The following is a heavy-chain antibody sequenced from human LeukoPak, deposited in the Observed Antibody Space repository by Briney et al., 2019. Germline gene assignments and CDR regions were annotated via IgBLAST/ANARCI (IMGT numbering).Heavy chain of an antibody. V-gene: IGHV3-23*01. J-gene: IGHJ4*02. D-gene: IGHD2-15*01. CDR2: ISGSGGST. CDR1: GFTFSSYA. CDR3: ATDIVVVVVAATPRNNY. Sequence: GGSLRLSCAASGFTFSSYAMSWVRQAPGKGLEWVSAISGSGGSTYYADSAKGRFTISRDNSKNTLYLQMNSLRAEDTAVYYCATDIVVVVVAATPRNNYWGQGTLVTVSS.